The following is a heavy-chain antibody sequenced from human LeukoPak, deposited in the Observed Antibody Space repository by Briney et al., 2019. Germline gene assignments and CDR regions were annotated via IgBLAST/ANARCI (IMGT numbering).Heavy chain of an antibody. Sequence: SETLSLTCTVSGGSISSYYWSWIRQPPGKGLEWIGYIYYSGSTNYNPSLKSRVTISVDTSKNQFSLKLSSVTAADTAVYYCARVRDTTFFDPWGQGTLVTVSS. CDR1: GGSISSYY. V-gene: IGHV4-59*08. CDR2: IYYSGST. J-gene: IGHJ5*02. D-gene: IGHD2/OR15-2a*01. CDR3: ARVRDTTFFDP.